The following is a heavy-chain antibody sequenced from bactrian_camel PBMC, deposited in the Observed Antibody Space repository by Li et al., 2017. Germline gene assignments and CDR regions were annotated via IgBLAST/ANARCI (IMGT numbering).Heavy chain of an antibody. Sequence: HVQLVESGGASVEVGGSLRLSCAASGNTYRSYCMGWFRGNAREGVALLETDGRTTYADSVQGRFTISKDNTNGTLYLQMNSLGSEDTAMYYCATYLAQRGRQRWRCGSLLSERYNAWGQGTQVTVS. CDR3: ATYLAQRGRQRWRCGSLLSERYNA. V-gene: IGHV3S9*01. J-gene: IGHJ6*01. CDR1: GNTYRSYC. D-gene: IGHD1*01. CDR2: LETDGRT.